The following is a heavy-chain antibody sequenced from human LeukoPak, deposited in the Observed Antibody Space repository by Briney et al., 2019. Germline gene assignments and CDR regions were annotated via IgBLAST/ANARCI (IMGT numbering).Heavy chain of an antibody. CDR2: IIPIFGTA. Sequence: SVMVSCKSSGGAFNIYGISWVRQAPGQGLEWMGGIIPIFGTANYAQKFQGRVTITTDESTSTAYMELSSLRSEDTAVYYCAVVVITPNYFDYWGQGTLVTVSS. D-gene: IGHD3-22*01. J-gene: IGHJ4*02. V-gene: IGHV1-69*05. CDR3: AVVVITPNYFDY. CDR1: GGAFNIYG.